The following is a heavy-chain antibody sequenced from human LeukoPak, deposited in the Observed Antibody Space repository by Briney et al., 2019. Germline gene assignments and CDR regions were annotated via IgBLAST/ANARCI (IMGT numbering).Heavy chain of an antibody. CDR1: GFTVSSNY. CDR3: ARDRGYFDY. J-gene: IGHJ4*02. D-gene: IGHD3-10*01. CDR2: ISSSSSTI. V-gene: IGHV3-48*01. Sequence: GGSLRLSCAASGFTVSSNYMNWVRQAPGKGLEWVSYISSSSSTIYYADSVKGRFTISRDNAKNSLYLQMNSLRAEDTAVYYCARDRGYFDYWGQGTLVTVSS.